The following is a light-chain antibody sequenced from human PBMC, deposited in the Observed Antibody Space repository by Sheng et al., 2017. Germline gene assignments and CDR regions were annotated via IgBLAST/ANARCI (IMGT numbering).Light chain of an antibody. Sequence: EIVMMQSPAILSVSPGERATLACRASQSISNNLAWYQQKPGQVPRLLIHGASTRATDIPARFSGGGSGTDFTLTISSLQSEDFAVYYCQQYNNGPPCTFGQGTKLEL. V-gene: IGKV3-15*01. CDR3: QQYNNGPPCT. CDR2: GAS. CDR1: QSISNN. J-gene: IGKJ2*02.